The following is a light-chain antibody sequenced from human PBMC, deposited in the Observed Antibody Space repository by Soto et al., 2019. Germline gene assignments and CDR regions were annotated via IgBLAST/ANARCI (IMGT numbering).Light chain of an antibody. J-gene: IGLJ1*01. CDR2: EVS. V-gene: IGLV2-14*01. Sequence: VLTQPASVSGCPGQSITISCTGTSSDVGGYNYVSWYQQHPGKAPKLMIYEVSNRPSGVSNRFSGSKSGNTASLIISGLQAEDEADYYCSSYTSTTTLDVFGTGTQVTVL. CDR1: SSDVGGYNY. CDR3: SSYTSTTTLDV.